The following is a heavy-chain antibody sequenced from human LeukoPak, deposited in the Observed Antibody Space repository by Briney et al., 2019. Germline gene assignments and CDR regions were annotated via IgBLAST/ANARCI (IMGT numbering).Heavy chain of an antibody. CDR1: GFTFSNYG. D-gene: IGHD3-10*01. J-gene: IGHJ4*02. CDR3: AKDLRAFRGSGGPYVDN. Sequence: RGSLRLSCAASGFTFSNYGMHWVRQAPGKGLEWVALISYDGSHKSYADSVKGRSTISRDTSRNTLFLQMSSLRTEDTAVYYCAKDLRAFRGSGGPYVDNWGQGTLVTVSS. V-gene: IGHV3-30*18. CDR2: ISYDGSHK.